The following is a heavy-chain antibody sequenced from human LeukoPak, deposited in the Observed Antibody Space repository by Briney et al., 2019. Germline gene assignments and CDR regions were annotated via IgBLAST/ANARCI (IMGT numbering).Heavy chain of an antibody. CDR2: ISGSSSYI. Sequence: GGSLRLSCAASGFTFSSYGMSWARQAPGKGLEWVSSISGSSSYIYDADSVKGRFTISRDNAKNSLYLQMNSLRAEDTAVYYCARDQQLVIGDYFDYWGQGTLVTVSS. CDR3: ARDQQLVIGDYFDY. V-gene: IGHV3-21*01. CDR1: GFTFSSYG. J-gene: IGHJ4*02. D-gene: IGHD6-13*01.